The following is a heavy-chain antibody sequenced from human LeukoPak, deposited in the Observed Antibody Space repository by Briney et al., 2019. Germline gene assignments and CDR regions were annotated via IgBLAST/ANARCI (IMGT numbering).Heavy chain of an antibody. CDR3: ARLVVVTEYYFDY. V-gene: IGHV4-39*01. CDR1: GGSISSSSYY. D-gene: IGHD3-22*01. J-gene: IGHJ4*02. Sequence: PSETLSLTCTVSGGSISSSSYYWGWIRQPPGKGLEWIGSIYYSGSTYYNPSLKSLVTISVDTSKNQFSLKLSSVTAADTAVYYCARLVVVTEYYFDYWGQGTLVTVSS. CDR2: IYYSGST.